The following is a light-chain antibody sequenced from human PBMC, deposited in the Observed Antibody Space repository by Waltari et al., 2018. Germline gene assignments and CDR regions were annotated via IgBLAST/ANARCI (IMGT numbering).Light chain of an antibody. Sequence: SALTQPRSVSASPGRSVTISCTGPSSDDGGYNDVSWYQQHPGKAPKRMIYDVSKRPSGVPDRFSGSKSGNTASLTISGLQAEDEADYYCCSYAGSYTWVFGGGTKLTVL. CDR2: DVS. J-gene: IGLJ3*02. CDR1: SSDDGGYND. CDR3: CSYAGSYTWV. V-gene: IGLV2-11*01.